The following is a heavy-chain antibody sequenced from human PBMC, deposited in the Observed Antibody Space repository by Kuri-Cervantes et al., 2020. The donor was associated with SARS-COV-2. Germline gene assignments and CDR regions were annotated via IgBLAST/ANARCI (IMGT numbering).Heavy chain of an antibody. CDR2: IYWDDDK. J-gene: IGHJ6*02. V-gene: IGHV2-5*02. Sequence: SGPTLVKPTQTLTLPCTFSGFSHSPSGVGVGWSRQPPGKALERLALIYWDDDKRYSPSLKSRLTITKDTSKNQVVLTMTNMEPVDTATYYCAMARYSSGWYSSGNYYYGMDVWGQGTTVTVSS. CDR3: AMARYSSGWYSSGNYYYGMDV. D-gene: IGHD6-19*01. CDR1: GFSHSPSGVG.